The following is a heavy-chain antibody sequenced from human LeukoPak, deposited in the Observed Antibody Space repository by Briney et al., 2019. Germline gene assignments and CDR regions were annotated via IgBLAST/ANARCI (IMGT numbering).Heavy chain of an antibody. D-gene: IGHD5-18*01. CDR3: ARQILGDTAMVRDY. V-gene: IGHV5-10-1*01. CDR1: GYSFTSYW. Sequence: GESLKISCTGSGYSFTSYWISWVRQMPGKGLEWMGRIDPSDSYTNYSPSFQGHVTISADKSISTAYLQWSSLKASDTAKYYCARQILGDTAMVRDYWGQGTLVTVSS. CDR2: IDPSDSYT. J-gene: IGHJ4*02.